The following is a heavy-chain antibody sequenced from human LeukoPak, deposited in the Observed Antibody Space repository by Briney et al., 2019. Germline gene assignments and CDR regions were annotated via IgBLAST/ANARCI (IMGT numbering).Heavy chain of an antibody. Sequence: SETLSLTCTVSGGSISSYYWSWIRQPPGKGLEWIGYIYYSGSTNYNPSLKSRVTISVDTSKNQFSLKLSSVTAADTAVYYCARGLVVRGVIYYYYYMDVWGKGTTVTVSS. CDR1: GGSISSYY. V-gene: IGHV4-59*01. D-gene: IGHD2-2*01. CDR3: ARGLVVRGVIYYYYYMDV. CDR2: IYYSGST. J-gene: IGHJ6*03.